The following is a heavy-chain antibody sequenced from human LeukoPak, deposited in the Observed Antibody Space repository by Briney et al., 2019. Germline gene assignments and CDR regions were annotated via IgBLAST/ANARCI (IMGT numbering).Heavy chain of an antibody. CDR3: ARGEGIAAAGTNFGYY. D-gene: IGHD6-13*01. Sequence: GGSLRLSCAASGFTFSSYAMSWVRQAPGKGLGWVAVISYDGSNKYYADSVKGRFTISRDNSKNTLYLQMNSLRAEDTAVYYCARGEGIAAAGTNFGYYWGQGTLVTVSS. CDR2: ISYDGSNK. CDR1: GFTFSSYA. J-gene: IGHJ4*02. V-gene: IGHV3-30-3*01.